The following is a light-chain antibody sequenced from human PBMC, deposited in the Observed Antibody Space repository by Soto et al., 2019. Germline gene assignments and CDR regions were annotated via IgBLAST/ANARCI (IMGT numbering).Light chain of an antibody. CDR2: GAF. CDR3: QQYGDSPAT. Sequence: VLTQSPGTLSLSPGERVTLSCRASHSVPTNYLAWYQQKPGQSPRLLIYGAFNRATGIPDRFSGSGSGTDFTLTFSRLEPEDFAVYYCQQYGDSPATFGPGTKVDIK. J-gene: IGKJ3*01. CDR1: HSVPTNY. V-gene: IGKV3-20*01.